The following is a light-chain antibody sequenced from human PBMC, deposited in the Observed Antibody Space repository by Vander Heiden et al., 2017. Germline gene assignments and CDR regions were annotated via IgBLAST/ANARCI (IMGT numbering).Light chain of an antibody. Sequence: DLQMTQYPSSLSASVGDKVSITCRASQSIINYLDWYQQKPGKAPELLIYAASSLQSGVPSRFSGSGSGTDFTLTISSLQPEDFATYYCQQNYSTPHTFGQGTKLEIK. CDR3: QQNYSTPHT. CDR1: QSIINY. V-gene: IGKV1-39*01. CDR2: AAS. J-gene: IGKJ2*01.